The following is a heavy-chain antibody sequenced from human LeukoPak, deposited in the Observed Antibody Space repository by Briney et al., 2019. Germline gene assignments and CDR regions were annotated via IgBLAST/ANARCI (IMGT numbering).Heavy chain of an antibody. J-gene: IGHJ2*01. D-gene: IGHD1-26*01. CDR3: AKGVIGAAYGYFDL. V-gene: IGHV3-30*18. CDR1: GFTFKYYG. CDR2: ISSDGTNK. Sequence: GRPLRLSCAASGFTFKYYGMHWVRQAPGKGLEWVAVISSDGTNKYYADSVKGRFTIYRDNSKDTLYLQMNSLRAEDTTIYYCAKGVIGAAYGYFDLWGRGTMVTVSS.